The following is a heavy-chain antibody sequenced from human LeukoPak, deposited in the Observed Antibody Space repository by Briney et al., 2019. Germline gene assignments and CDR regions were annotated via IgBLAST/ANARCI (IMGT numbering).Heavy chain of an antibody. D-gene: IGHD6-13*01. Sequence: GGSLRLSCAASGFTFDDYAMHWVRQAPRKGLEWVSGISWNSGSIGYTDSVKGRFTISRDNAKNSLYLQMNSLRAEDTALYYCAKGGRSSSCYGRFDYWGQGTLVTVSS. V-gene: IGHV3-9*01. CDR1: GFTFDDYA. J-gene: IGHJ4*02. CDR3: AKGGRSSSCYGRFDY. CDR2: ISWNSGSI.